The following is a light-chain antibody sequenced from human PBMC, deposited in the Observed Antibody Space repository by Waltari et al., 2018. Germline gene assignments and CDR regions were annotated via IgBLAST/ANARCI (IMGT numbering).Light chain of an antibody. J-gene: IGLJ3*02. Sequence: YQQYPGKVLKLIIYDVNQRPSGVSNRFSVSKSVDTASLTISGLQVEDEANYYCSSYTSAETWVFGGGTTLTVL. CDR2: DVN. V-gene: IGLV2-14*03. CDR3: SSYTSAETWV.